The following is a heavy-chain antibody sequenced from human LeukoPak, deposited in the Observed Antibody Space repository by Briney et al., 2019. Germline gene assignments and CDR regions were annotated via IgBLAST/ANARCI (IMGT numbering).Heavy chain of an antibody. J-gene: IGHJ3*02. V-gene: IGHV3-30*02. CDR3: AKDLYSHYDILTGYYSPLPHDAFDI. D-gene: IGHD3-9*01. Sequence: PGGSLRLSCAASGFTFSSYEMNWVRQAPGKGLEWVTFIRYDGSNKYYADSVKGRFTISRDNSKNTLNLHMNSLRAEDTAVYYCAKDLYSHYDILTGYYSPLPHDAFDIWGQGTMVTVSS. CDR1: GFTFSSYE. CDR2: IRYDGSNK.